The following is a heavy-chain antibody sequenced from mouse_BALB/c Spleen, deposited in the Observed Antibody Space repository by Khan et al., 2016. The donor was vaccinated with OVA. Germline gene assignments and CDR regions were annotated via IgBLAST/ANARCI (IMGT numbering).Heavy chain of an antibody. D-gene: IGHD2-2*01. CDR2: IWTDGNT. CDR1: GSSSTSYG. CDR3: AIIFDGYDWFAY. J-gene: IGHJ3*01. V-gene: IGHV2-3*01. Sequence: QVQLKESGPGLVAPSQSLSITCTVSGSSSTSYGVSWARQTPGKGLEWLGVIWTDGNTNYHSSLKSRLTITKDNSKSQVLLKLDSLQTDDTATYYCAIIFDGYDWFAYRGQGTLVNVSA.